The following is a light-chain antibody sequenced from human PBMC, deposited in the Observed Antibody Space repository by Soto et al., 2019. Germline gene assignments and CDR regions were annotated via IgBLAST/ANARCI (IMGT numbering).Light chain of an antibody. CDR3: SSYTSSSTYVV. V-gene: IGLV2-14*01. CDR1: SSDVGGYNY. CDR2: EVS. Sequence: QSALTQPASVSGSPGQSITISCTGTSSDVGGYNYVSWYQHHPGKAHKLMIYEVSHRPSGVSNRFSGSKSGNTASLTISGLQAEDEADYYCSSYTSSSTYVVFGGGTKLTVL. J-gene: IGLJ2*01.